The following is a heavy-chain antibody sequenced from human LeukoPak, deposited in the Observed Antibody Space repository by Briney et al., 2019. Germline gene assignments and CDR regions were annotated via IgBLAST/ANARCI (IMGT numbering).Heavy chain of an antibody. CDR3: ARVICSSTSCFDLFDY. V-gene: IGHV1-8*01. D-gene: IGHD2-2*01. J-gene: IGHJ4*02. CDR2: MNPNSGNT. CDR1: GYTFTSYD. Sequence: GGSVMVSCKSAGYTFTSYDINWVRQATGQGLEWMGWMNPNSGNTVYAQKFQGRVTMTRNTFISTAYMELSSVRSEDTAVYYCARVICSSTSCFDLFDYWGQGTLVTVSS.